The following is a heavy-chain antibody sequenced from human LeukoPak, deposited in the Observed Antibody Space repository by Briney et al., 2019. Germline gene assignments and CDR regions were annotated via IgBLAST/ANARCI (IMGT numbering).Heavy chain of an antibody. Sequence: EASVNVSCKASGYTFTSYGISWVRQAPGQGLEWMGWISAYNGNTNYAQKFQGRVTMTRDMSTNTDYMELSSLRSEDTAVYYCARDNSVEDTAWWFDPWGQGTLVTVSS. CDR2: ISAYNGNT. V-gene: IGHV1-18*01. D-gene: IGHD4-23*01. CDR3: ARDNSVEDTAWWFDP. J-gene: IGHJ5*02. CDR1: GYTFTSYG.